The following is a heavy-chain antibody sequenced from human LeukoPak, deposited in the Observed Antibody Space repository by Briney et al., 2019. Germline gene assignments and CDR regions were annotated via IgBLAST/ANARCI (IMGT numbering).Heavy chain of an antibody. J-gene: IGHJ3*02. CDR2: IIPIFGTA. D-gene: IGHD1-14*01. Sequence: ASVKVSCKASGGTFSSYAISWVRQAPGQGLEWMGGIIPIFGTANYAQKFQGRVTITTDESTSTAYMELSSLRSEDTAVYYCARDPRPGDAFDIWGQGTMVTVSS. CDR1: GGTFSSYA. CDR3: ARDPRPGDAFDI. V-gene: IGHV1-69*05.